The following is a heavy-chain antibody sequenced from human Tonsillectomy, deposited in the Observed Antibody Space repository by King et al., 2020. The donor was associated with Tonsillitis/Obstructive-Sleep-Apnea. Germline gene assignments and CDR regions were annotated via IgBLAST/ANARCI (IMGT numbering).Heavy chain of an antibody. CDR1: GGSISSSSYY. CDR3: ARHLVFEADFWSGYSSPTTNYYYYYGMDV. V-gene: IGHV4-39*01. Sequence: QLQESGPGLVKPSETLSLTCTVSGGSISSSSYYWGGIRQPPGKGLEWIGSIYYSGSTYYNTSLKSRVTISVDRSKNQLSLKLSSVTAADTAVYYCARHLVFEADFWSGYSSPTTNYYYYYGMDVWGQGTTVTVSS. CDR2: IYYSGST. D-gene: IGHD3-3*01. J-gene: IGHJ6*02.